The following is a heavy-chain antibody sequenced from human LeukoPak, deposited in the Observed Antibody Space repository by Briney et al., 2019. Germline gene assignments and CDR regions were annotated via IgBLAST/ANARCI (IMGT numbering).Heavy chain of an antibody. CDR3: AKMYYDSTGCFDY. V-gene: IGHV3-23*01. CDR2: ISGSGDIT. D-gene: IGHD3-22*01. CDR1: GLTFSSYA. J-gene: IGHJ4*02. Sequence: PGGSLRLSCAASGLTFSSYAMSWVRQAPGRGLEWVSTISGSGDITYYADSVKGRFTISRDNSKSTLYVQMNSLRAEDTALYYCAKMYYDSTGCFDYWGQGTLVTVSS.